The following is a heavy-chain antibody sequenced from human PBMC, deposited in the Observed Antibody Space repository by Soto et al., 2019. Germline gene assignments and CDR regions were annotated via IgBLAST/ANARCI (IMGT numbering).Heavy chain of an antibody. V-gene: IGHV4-31*03. CDR3: ARLIGRDDNWFDP. J-gene: IGHJ5*02. Sequence: SETLSLTCTVSGGSISSGGYYWSWIRQHPGKGLEWIGYIYYSGSTYYNPSLKSRVTISVDTSKNQFSLKLSSVTAADTAVYYCARLIGRDDNWFDPWGQGTLVTVSS. CDR1: GGSISSGGYY. CDR2: IYYSGST.